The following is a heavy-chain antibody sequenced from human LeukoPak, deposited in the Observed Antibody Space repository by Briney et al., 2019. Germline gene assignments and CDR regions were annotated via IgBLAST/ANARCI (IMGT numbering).Heavy chain of an antibody. CDR1: GFTVSSNY. V-gene: IGHV3-48*02. Sequence: QAGGSLRLSCAASGFTVSSNYMNWVRQAPGKGLEWVSYISSGSGSSIYYADSVKGRFSISRDNAKNSLYLQMNSLRDEDTAVYHCARDDSWAFDIWGQGAMVTVSS. J-gene: IGHJ3*02. CDR2: ISSGSGSSI. CDR3: ARDDSWAFDI. D-gene: IGHD2-15*01.